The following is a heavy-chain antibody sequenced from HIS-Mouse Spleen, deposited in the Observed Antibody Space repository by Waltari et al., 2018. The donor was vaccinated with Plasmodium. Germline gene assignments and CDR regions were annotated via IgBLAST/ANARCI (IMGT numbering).Heavy chain of an antibody. CDR3: ARLYYDFWSGYYPYGMDV. J-gene: IGHJ6*02. D-gene: IGHD3-3*01. CDR1: GFTFSSYA. CDR2: ISYDGSNK. Sequence: QVQLVESGGGVVQPGRSLRLSCAASGFTFSSYAMHWVRKAPGKGLEWVEVISYDGSNKYYADSVKGRFTISRDNSKNTLYLQMNSLRAEDTAVYYCARLYYDFWSGYYPYGMDVWGQGTTVTVSS. V-gene: IGHV3-30*04.